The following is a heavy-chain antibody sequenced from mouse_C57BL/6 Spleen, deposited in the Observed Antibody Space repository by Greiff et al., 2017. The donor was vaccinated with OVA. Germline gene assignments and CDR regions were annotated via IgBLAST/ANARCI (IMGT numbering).Heavy chain of an antibody. CDR3: ARNYYSNFYFDY. Sequence: VKLMESGPELVKPGASVKISCKASGYAFSSSWMNWVKQRPGKGLEWIGRIYPGDGDTNYNGKFKGKATLTADKSSSTAYMQLSSLTSEDSAVYFCARNYYSNFYFDYWGQGTTLTVSS. V-gene: IGHV1-82*01. CDR2: IYPGDGDT. CDR1: GYAFSSSW. J-gene: IGHJ2*01. D-gene: IGHD2-5*01.